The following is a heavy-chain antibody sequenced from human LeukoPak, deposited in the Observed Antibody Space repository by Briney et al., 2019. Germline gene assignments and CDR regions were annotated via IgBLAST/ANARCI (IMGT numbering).Heavy chain of an antibody. CDR2: IYRSGST. Sequence: TSETLSLTCTVSGYSISSGYYWGWIRQPPGKGLEWIGSIYRSGSTYFNPSLKSRFTISVDTSKNQFSLKLSSVTAADTAVFYCARFTGYCSGTSCYPNAFDIWGQGTMVTVSS. CDR1: GYSISSGYY. CDR3: ARFTGYCSGTSCYPNAFDI. J-gene: IGHJ3*02. V-gene: IGHV4-38-2*02. D-gene: IGHD2-2*01.